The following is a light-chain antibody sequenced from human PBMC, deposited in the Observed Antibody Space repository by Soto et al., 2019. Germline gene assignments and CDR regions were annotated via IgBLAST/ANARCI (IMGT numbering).Light chain of an antibody. CDR1: SSNIGAGYG. V-gene: IGLV1-40*01. CDR3: QSYDSSLSGVI. J-gene: IGLJ2*01. CDR2: GDS. Sequence: QSVLTRPPSVSGAPGQRVTISCTGSSSNIGAGYGVHWYIQLPGTAPKLLVYGDSNRPSGVPDRFSGSKSDTSASLAITGLQAEDEADYYCQSYDSSLSGVIFGGGTK.